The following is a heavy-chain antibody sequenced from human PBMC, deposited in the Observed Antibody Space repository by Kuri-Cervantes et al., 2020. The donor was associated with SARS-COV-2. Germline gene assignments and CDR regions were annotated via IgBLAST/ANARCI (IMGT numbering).Heavy chain of an antibody. V-gene: IGHV4-34*01. J-gene: IGHJ6*02. CDR1: GGSFSGYY. CDR2: INHSGST. CDR3: ARGVVGYCTNGVCYRPYYYGMDV. Sequence: ESLKISCAVYGGSFSGYYWSWIRQPPGKGLEWIGEINHSGSTNYNPSLKSRVTISVDTSKNQFSLKLRSVTAADTAVYYCARGVVGYCTNGVCYRPYYYGMDVWGQGTTVTVSS. D-gene: IGHD2-8*01.